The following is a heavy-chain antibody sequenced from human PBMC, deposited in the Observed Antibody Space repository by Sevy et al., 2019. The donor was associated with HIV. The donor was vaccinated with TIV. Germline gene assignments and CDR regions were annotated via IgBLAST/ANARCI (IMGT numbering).Heavy chain of an antibody. D-gene: IGHD3-3*01. CDR3: TRGYDFKNHYYYGMDV. Sequence: GGSLRLSCTASGFTFGDYAMSWVRQAPGKGLEWVGFIRSKAYGGTTEDAASVKGRFTISRDDSKSIAYLQMNSLKTEDTAVYYCTRGYDFKNHYYYGMDVWGQGTTVTVSS. CDR1: GFTFGDYA. CDR2: IRSKAYGGTT. J-gene: IGHJ6*02. V-gene: IGHV3-49*04.